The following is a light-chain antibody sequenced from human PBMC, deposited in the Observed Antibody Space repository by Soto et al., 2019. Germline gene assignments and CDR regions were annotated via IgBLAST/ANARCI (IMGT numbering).Light chain of an antibody. V-gene: IGKV3-20*01. CDR1: QRVGNSY. Sequence: DIVLTQSRGTLSLYPGERATLPCTPSQRVGNSYLDWYQQNPGQDKRLLIDGASSRATGIPDRFSGSGSGTDFTLTISRLEPEDLAVYYGQQYGGSFRVFGPGTKVDIK. CDR2: GAS. J-gene: IGKJ3*01. CDR3: QQYGGSFRV.